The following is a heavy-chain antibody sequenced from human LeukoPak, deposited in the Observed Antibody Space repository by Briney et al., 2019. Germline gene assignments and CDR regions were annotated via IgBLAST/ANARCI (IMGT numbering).Heavy chain of an antibody. V-gene: IGHV3-48*03. CDR1: GFTFSSYE. CDR3: ARDVAYCGGDCYSFCDY. Sequence: GGSLRLSCAASGFTFSSYEMNWVRQAPGKGLEWVSYISSSGSTIYHADSVKGRFTISRDNAKNSLYLQMNSLRAEDTAVYYCARDVAYCGGDCYSFCDYWGQGTLVTVSS. CDR2: ISSSGSTI. J-gene: IGHJ4*02. D-gene: IGHD2-21*02.